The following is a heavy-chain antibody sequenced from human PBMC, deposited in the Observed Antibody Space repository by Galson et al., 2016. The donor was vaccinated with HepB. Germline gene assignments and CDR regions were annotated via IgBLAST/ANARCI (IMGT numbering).Heavy chain of an antibody. D-gene: IGHD5-18*01. CDR2: ISYSGSP. CDR1: DGSISSYY. CDR3: ARGGTARIQLWLTY. J-gene: IGHJ4*02. Sequence: SETLSLTCTVSDGSISSYYWTWIRQPPGKGLEWIGNISYSGSPNYNTSLQSRVTISVDTSQNQFSLKLTSVTAADTAVYYCARGGTARIQLWLTYWGQGTLVTVSS. V-gene: IGHV4-59*01.